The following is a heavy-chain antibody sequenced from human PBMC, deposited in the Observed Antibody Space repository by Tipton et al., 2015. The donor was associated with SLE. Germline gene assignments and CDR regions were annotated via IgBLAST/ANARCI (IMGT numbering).Heavy chain of an antibody. CDR2: IYHSGST. CDR1: GGSISGYY. Sequence: TLSLTCTVSGGSISGYYWSWIRQPPGKGLEWIGYIYHSGSTNYNPSLKSRVNISVDTSKNQFSLKLSSVTAADTAVDYCARHPPRGGSGYALDNWGQGTLVTVSS. D-gene: IGHD5-12*01. J-gene: IGHJ4*02. CDR3: ARHPPRGGSGYALDN. V-gene: IGHV4-59*07.